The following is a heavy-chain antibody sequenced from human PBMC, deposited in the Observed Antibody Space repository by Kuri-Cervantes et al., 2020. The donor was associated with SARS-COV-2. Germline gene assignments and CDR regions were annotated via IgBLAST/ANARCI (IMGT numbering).Heavy chain of an antibody. CDR2: IIPIFGTA. CDR3: ATPERVYSYGGYFDY. V-gene: IGHV1-69*13. J-gene: IGHJ4*02. CDR1: GGTFSSYA. Sequence: SVKVSCKASGGTFSSYAISWVRQAPGQGLEWMGGIIPIFGTANYAQKFQGRVTITADESTSTAYMELSSLRSEDTAVYYCATPERVYSYGGYFDYWGQGTLVTVSS. D-gene: IGHD5-18*01.